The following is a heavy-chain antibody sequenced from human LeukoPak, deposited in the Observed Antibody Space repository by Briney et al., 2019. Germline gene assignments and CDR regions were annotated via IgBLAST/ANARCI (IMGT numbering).Heavy chain of an antibody. D-gene: IGHD6-19*01. Sequence: GGSLRLSCAASGFTFSSYWMSWVRQAPGKGLEWVSVIYSGGSTYYADSVKGRFTISRDNSKNTLYLQMNSLRAEDTAVYYCASTGSSGWSPVDYWGQGTLVTVSS. V-gene: IGHV3-53*01. CDR2: IYSGGST. CDR1: GFTFSSYW. J-gene: IGHJ4*02. CDR3: ASTGSSGWSPVDY.